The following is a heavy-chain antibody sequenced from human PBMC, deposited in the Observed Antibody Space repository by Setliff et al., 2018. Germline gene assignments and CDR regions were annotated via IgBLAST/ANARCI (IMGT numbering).Heavy chain of an antibody. CDR2: ISWNSGSI. CDR3: ARHVGTRSRGYNYYYYFMDV. D-gene: IGHD3-10*01. Sequence: PGGSLRLSCAASGFIFDDYAMHWVRQAPGKGLEWVSGISWNSGSIDYGDSVKGRFTISRDNAKNSLYPQMNSLRAADTAVYYCARHVGTRSRGYNYYYYFMDVWGKGTTVTVSS. J-gene: IGHJ6*03. V-gene: IGHV3-9*01. CDR1: GFIFDDYA.